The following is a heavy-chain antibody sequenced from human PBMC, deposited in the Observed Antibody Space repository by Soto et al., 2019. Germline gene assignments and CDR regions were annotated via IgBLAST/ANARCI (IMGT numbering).Heavy chain of an antibody. CDR1: GGSVSSGSYY. CDR3: ASQGTHYFDY. D-gene: IGHD1-1*01. J-gene: IGHJ4*02. V-gene: IGHV4-61*01. Sequence: LSLTCTVSGGSVSSGSYYWSWIRQPPGKGLEWIGYIYYSGSTNYNPSLKSRVTISVDTSKNQFSLKLSSVTAADTAVYYCASQGTHYFDYWGQGTLVTVSS. CDR2: IYYSGST.